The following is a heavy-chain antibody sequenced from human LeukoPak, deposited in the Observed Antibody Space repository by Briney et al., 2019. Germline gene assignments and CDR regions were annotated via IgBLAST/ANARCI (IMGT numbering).Heavy chain of an antibody. CDR3: ARVGSGWEEYFQH. V-gene: IGHV3-30*04. CDR2: ISYDGSNK. D-gene: IGHD6-19*01. J-gene: IGHJ1*01. Sequence: GRSLRLSCAASGFTFSSYAMHWVRQAPGKGLEWVAVISYDGSNKYYADSVKGRFTISRDNSKNTLYLQMSSLRAEDTAVYYCARVGSGWEEYFQHWGQGTLVTVSS. CDR1: GFTFSSYA.